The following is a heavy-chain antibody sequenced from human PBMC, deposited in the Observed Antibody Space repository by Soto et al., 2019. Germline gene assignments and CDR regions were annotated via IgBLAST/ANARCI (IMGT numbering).Heavy chain of an antibody. CDR3: ARAYYDSSGYYWSFDY. J-gene: IGHJ4*02. CDR1: GYTLTELS. V-gene: IGHV1-69*13. CDR2: ITPIFGTA. D-gene: IGHD3-22*01. Sequence: GASVKVSCKVSGYTLTELSMHWVRQAPGKGLEWMGGITPIFGTANYAQKFQGRVTITADESTSTAYMELSSLRSEDTAVYYCARAYYDSSGYYWSFDYWGQGTLVTVS.